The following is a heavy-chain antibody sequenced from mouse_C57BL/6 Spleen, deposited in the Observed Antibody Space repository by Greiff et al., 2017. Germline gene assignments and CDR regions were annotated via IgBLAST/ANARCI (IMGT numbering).Heavy chain of an antibody. J-gene: IGHJ2*01. CDR3: ARSDTTVVATDY. V-gene: IGHV1-50*01. Sequence: VQLQQPGAELVKPGASVKLSCKASGYTFTSYWMQWVKQRPGQGLEWIGEIDPSDSYTNYNQKFKGKATLTVDTSSSTAYMQLSSLTSEDSAVYYCARSDTTVVATDYWGQGTTLTVSS. D-gene: IGHD1-1*01. CDR1: GYTFTSYW. CDR2: IDPSDSYT.